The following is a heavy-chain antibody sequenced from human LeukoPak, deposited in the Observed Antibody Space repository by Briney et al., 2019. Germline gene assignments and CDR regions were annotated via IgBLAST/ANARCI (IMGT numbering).Heavy chain of an antibody. Sequence: GGSLRLSCAASGFTFSSYGMSWVRQAPGKGLEWVSAISGSGGSTYYADSVKGRFTISRDNAKNSLYLQMNSLRAQDTAVYYCAELGITMIGGVWGKGTTVTISS. D-gene: IGHD3-10*02. CDR1: GFTFSSYG. CDR3: AELGITMIGGV. V-gene: IGHV3-23*01. J-gene: IGHJ6*04. CDR2: ISGSGGST.